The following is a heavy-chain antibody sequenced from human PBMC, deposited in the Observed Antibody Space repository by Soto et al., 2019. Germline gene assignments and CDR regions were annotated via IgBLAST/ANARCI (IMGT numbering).Heavy chain of an antibody. Sequence: VGSLRLSCAASGFTFSSYAMSWVRQAPGKGLEWVSAISGSGGSTYYADSVKGRFTISRDNSKNTLYLQMNSLRAEDTAVYYCAARGEYCSSTSCYTYYGMDVWGQGTTVTVSS. J-gene: IGHJ6*02. CDR1: GFTFSSYA. V-gene: IGHV3-23*01. CDR3: AARGEYCSSTSCYTYYGMDV. CDR2: ISGSGGST. D-gene: IGHD2-2*02.